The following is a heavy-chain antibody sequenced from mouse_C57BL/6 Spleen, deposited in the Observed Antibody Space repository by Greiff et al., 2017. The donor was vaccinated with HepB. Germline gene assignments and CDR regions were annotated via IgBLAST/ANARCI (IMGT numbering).Heavy chain of an antibody. CDR1: GSAFRSYW. J-gene: IGHJ3*01. V-gene: IGHV1-80*01. CDR2: IYPGDGDT. CDR3: ARGGALAY. Sequence: VQLQQSGAELVKPGASVKISCKASGSAFRSYWMNWVKQRPGKGLAWIGQIYPGDGDTNYNGKFKGKATLTADKSSSTAYMQRSSLTSEDSAVYFCARGGALAYWGQGTLVTVSA.